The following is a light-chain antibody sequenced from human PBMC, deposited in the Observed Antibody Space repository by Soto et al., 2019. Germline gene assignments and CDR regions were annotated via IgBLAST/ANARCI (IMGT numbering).Light chain of an antibody. CDR3: QQYNSYDMWS. V-gene: IGKV1-5*01. CDR2: GAS. CDR1: QGISKW. J-gene: IGKJ1*01. Sequence: DIQMTQSPCTLSASVGERVTITCWASQGISKWLAWYQQKPGKAPKLLIYGASSLENGVPSRFSGSGSGTEFTLTISSLQPDDFATHFCQQYNSYDMWSLGQGTKVDLK.